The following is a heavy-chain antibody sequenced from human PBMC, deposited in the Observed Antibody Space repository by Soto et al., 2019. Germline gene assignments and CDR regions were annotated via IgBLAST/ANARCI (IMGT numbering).Heavy chain of an antibody. CDR3: AGKPNSLYYFDF. CDR1: GSSISSSHW. J-gene: IGHJ4*02. V-gene: IGHV4-28*01. CDR2: IFSTGTT. D-gene: IGHD5-18*01. Sequence: QVQLQESGPGLVKPSDTLSLTCGVSGSSISSSHWWGWIRQPRGKGLEGFGYIFSTGTTPYNPPLKSRVTMSVDTSNNQFSLRLNSVTAVDTAVYYCAGKPNSLYYFDFWGQGTLVTVSS.